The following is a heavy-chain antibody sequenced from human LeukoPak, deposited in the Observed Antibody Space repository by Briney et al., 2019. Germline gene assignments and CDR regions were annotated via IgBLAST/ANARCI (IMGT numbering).Heavy chain of an antibody. CDR3: ARHRVRSMVRGVLKSLNYYYYMDV. D-gene: IGHD3-10*01. CDR1: GGSFSGYY. CDR2: INHSGST. Sequence: SETLSLTCAVYGGSFSGYYWSWIRQPPGKGLEWIGEINHSGSTNYNPSLKSRVTISVDTSKNQFSLKLSSVTAADTAVYYCARHRVRSMVRGVLKSLNYYYYMDVWGKGTTVTISS. V-gene: IGHV4-34*01. J-gene: IGHJ6*03.